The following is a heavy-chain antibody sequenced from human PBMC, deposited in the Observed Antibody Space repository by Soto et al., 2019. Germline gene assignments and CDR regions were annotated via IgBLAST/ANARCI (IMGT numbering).Heavy chain of an antibody. J-gene: IGHJ6*02. CDR1: GFSISTSGVG. CDR2: IYWDDDK. CDR3: AHRLDSNGTSQYYGMEV. Sequence: QITLKESGPTLVKPTQTLTLTCTLSGFSISTSGVGVGWIRQPPGKALEWLALIYWDDDKRYSPSLKSRLTITEETAKNLMNLTITNMDPVDTATYYCAHRLDSNGTSQYYGMEVLGQGTTVIVYS. V-gene: IGHV2-5*02. D-gene: IGHD4-4*01.